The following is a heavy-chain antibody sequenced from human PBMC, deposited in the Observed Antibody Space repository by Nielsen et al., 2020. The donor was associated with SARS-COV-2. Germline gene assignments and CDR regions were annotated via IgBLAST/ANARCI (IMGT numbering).Heavy chain of an antibody. J-gene: IGHJ4*02. D-gene: IGHD3-10*01. CDR1: GFTFSSYA. CDR2: ISGSGGST. Sequence: GESLKISCAASGFTFSSYAMSWVRQAPGKGLEWVSAISGSGGSTYYADSVKGRFTISRDNSKNTLYLQMNSLRAEDTAVYYCAKVGALLWFGGRAYFDYWGQGTLVTVSS. V-gene: IGHV3-23*01. CDR3: AKVGALLWFGGRAYFDY.